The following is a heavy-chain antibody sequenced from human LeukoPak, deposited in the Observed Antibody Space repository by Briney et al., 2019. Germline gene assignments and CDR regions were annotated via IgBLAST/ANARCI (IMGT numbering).Heavy chain of an antibody. CDR3: ARVESGAVAGQGEYFQH. V-gene: IGHV4-59*01. D-gene: IGHD6-19*01. Sequence: SETLSLTCAVYGGSFSGYYWSWIRQPPGKGLEWIGYIYYSGSTNYNPSLKSRVTISVDTSKNQFSLKLSSVTAADTAVYYCARVESGAVAGQGEYFQHWGQGTLVTVSS. J-gene: IGHJ1*01. CDR1: GGSFSGYY. CDR2: IYYSGST.